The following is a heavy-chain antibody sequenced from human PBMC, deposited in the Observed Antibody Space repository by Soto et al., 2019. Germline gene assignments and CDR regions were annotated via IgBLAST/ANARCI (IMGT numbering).Heavy chain of an antibody. J-gene: IGHJ4*02. CDR1: GFAVGGFY. D-gene: IGHD5-18*01. CDR3: ARERYSYGFGY. Sequence: HPGGSLRLSCAASGFAVGGFYMNWVRQAPGKGLEWVSVMFTTGTTYYADSVKGRFTISRDDSKNTLYLQMNSLRAEDTAVYYCARERYSYGFGYWGQGTVVTVSS. V-gene: IGHV3-53*01. CDR2: MFTTGTT.